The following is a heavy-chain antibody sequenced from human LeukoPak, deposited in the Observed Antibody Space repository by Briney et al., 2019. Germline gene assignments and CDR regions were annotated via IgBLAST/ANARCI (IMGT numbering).Heavy chain of an antibody. J-gene: IGHJ4*02. D-gene: IGHD4-17*01. CDR1: GFTFSSYG. CDR2: IRYDGSNR. V-gene: IGHV3-30*02. Sequence: GGSLRLSCAASGFTFSSYGMHWVRQAPGKGLEWVAFIRYDGSNRYYADSMKGRFTISRDNSKNTLYLQMNSLRAEDTAVYYCAKDNEAYGDYVPDYWGQGTLVTVSS. CDR3: AKDNEAYGDYVPDY.